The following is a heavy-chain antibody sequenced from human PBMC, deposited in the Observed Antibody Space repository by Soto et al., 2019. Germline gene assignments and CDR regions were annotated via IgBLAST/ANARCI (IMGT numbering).Heavy chain of an antibody. J-gene: IGHJ6*02. CDR2: IIPIFGTA. CDR3: ARGSSSGSYYNHYYYYGMDV. Sequence: SVKVSCKASGGTFSSYAISGVLQSPLQGLDWMGGIIPIFGTANYAQKFQGRVTITADESTSTAYMELSSLRSEDTAVYYCARGSSSGSYYNHYYYYGMDVWGQGTTVTVSS. D-gene: IGHD1-26*01. V-gene: IGHV1-69*13. CDR1: GGTFSSYA.